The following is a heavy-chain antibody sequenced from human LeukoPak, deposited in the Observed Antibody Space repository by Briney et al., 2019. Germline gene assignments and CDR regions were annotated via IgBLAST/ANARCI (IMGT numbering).Heavy chain of an antibody. CDR1: GYSFTSYW. J-gene: IGHJ5*02. CDR2: IYPADSDI. CDR3: ARQEYCSGGSCYTWFDP. V-gene: IGHV5-51*01. D-gene: IGHD2-15*01. Sequence: GESLKISCKGSGYSFTSYWIGWVRQMPGKGLEWMGIIYPADSDIRYSPSFQGQVTISADKSISTAYRQWSSLKASDTAMYYCARQEYCSGGSCYTWFDPWGQRTLVIVSS.